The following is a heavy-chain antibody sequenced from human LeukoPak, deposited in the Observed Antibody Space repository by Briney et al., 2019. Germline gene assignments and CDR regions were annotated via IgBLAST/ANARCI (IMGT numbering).Heavy chain of an antibody. J-gene: IGHJ4*02. Sequence: GSLILSCVVSGFTVSSNYMSWVRQAPGKGLEWVSMFYSGGSTFYADSVKGRFTIARDSSKNTLYLQMNSLRAGDTAVYYCVTYQLLLYGFDYWGQGTLVTVSS. D-gene: IGHD2-2*01. V-gene: IGHV3-66*01. CDR2: FYSGGST. CDR3: VTYQLLLYGFDY. CDR1: GFTVSSNY.